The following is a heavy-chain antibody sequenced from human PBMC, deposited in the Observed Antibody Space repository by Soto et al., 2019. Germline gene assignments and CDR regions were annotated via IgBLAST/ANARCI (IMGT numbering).Heavy chain of an antibody. CDR1: AFDFGGSW. Sequence: EVLLVESGGGLVQPGESLRLSCAPSAFDFGGSWMSWVRQAPGKGLEWVANIMPDGSKKYYVDSVKGRFTISRDNTKNSLVLQMNSLRAEDTAVYYCARGGRWLDFHSWGQGTLVTVSS. CDR2: IMPDGSKK. D-gene: IGHD6-19*01. J-gene: IGHJ4*02. V-gene: IGHV3-7*01. CDR3: ARGGRWLDFHS.